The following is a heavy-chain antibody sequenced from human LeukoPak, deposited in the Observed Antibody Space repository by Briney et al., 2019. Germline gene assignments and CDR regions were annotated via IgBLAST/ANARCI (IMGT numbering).Heavy chain of an antibody. CDR2: IYYSGST. Sequence: SETLSLTCTVSGGSISSYYWSWIRQPPGKGLEWIGYIYYSGSTYYNPSLKSRVTISVDTSKNQFSLKLSSVTAADTAVYYCARAELIRGYSYGHFDYWGQGTLVTVSS. D-gene: IGHD5-18*01. CDR1: GGSISSYY. CDR3: ARAELIRGYSYGHFDY. V-gene: IGHV4-59*12. J-gene: IGHJ4*02.